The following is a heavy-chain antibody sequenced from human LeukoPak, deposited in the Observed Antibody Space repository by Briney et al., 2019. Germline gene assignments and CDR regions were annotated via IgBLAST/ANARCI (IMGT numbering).Heavy chain of an antibody. Sequence: PGRSLRLSCAASGFTYSSYAMHWVRQAPRKGLEWVAVISYDGSNKYYADSVKGRFTISRDNSKNTLYLQMNSLRAEDTAVYYCARDGGYSGYDLNDYWGQGTLVTVSS. CDR2: ISYDGSNK. CDR1: GFTYSSYA. D-gene: IGHD5-12*01. CDR3: ARDGGYSGYDLNDY. V-gene: IGHV3-30-3*01. J-gene: IGHJ4*02.